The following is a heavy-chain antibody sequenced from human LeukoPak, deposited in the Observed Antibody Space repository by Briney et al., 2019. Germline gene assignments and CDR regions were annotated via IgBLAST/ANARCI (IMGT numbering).Heavy chain of an antibody. CDR2: ICYNGST. V-gene: IGHV4-59*01. Sequence: SQTLSLTCTVSGGSISSYYWSWIRQPPNKGLEWIGDICYNGSTNYNPSLTSRVTISVAISKNQFSLKLTSVTAADTAVYYCASTPRGEYPRHTYFDYWGQGTLVTVSS. J-gene: IGHJ4*02. CDR1: GGSISSYY. D-gene: IGHD3-10*01. CDR3: ASTPRGEYPRHTYFDY.